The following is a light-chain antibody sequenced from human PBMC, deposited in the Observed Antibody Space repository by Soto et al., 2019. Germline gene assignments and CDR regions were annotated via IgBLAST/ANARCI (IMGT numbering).Light chain of an antibody. V-gene: IGLV1-44*01. CDR3: AAWDVSLNGYV. Sequence: QSVLTQPPSASGTPGQTVTISCSGSSSNIGSNTVNWYQQLPGTAPKLLIYSNNQRPSGVPDRFSGSKSGTSASLAISGLQAEDEADYYCAAWDVSLNGYVFGTGTKLTVL. CDR2: SNN. CDR1: SSNIGSNT. J-gene: IGLJ1*01.